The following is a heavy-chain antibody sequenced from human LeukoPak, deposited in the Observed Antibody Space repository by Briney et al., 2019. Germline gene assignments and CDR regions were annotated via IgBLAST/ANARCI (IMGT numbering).Heavy chain of an antibody. V-gene: IGHV5-51*01. CDR1: GYKFTSYW. CDR3: ARRAGPLPPDY. D-gene: IGHD2-21*02. Sequence: GESLKISCKGSGYKFTSYWIGWVRQMPGKGPGWMGIIFPADSDTRYSPSFQGQVTISADKSISTAYLQWTSLKASDTAMYYCARRAGPLPPDYWGQGTLVTVSS. CDR2: IFPADSDT. J-gene: IGHJ4*02.